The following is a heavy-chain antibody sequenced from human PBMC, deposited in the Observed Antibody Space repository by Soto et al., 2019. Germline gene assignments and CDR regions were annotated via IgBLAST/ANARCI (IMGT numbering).Heavy chain of an antibody. D-gene: IGHD3-16*01. Sequence: GESLKISCKASGYIIKNYWIGWVRQMPGQGLEWMGIIFPDDSDTRYSPSFQGHVTISVDKSISTAYVQWSSLKASYSAIYYCFRGGVTSRTFDYWGQGTLVTVSS. CDR2: IFPDDSDT. V-gene: IGHV5-51*01. J-gene: IGHJ4*02. CDR3: FRGGVTSRTFDY. CDR1: GYIIKNYW.